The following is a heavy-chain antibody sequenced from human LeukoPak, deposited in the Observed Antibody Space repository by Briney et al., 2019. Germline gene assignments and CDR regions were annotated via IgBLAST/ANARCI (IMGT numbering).Heavy chain of an antibody. J-gene: IGHJ4*02. D-gene: IGHD6-13*01. V-gene: IGHV3-30-3*01. CDR3: ARDRAAAGDYFDY. Sequence: QPGGSLRLSCAASGFTFSSYAMHWVRQAPGKGLEWVAVISYDGSNKYYADSVKGRFTISRDNSKNTLYLQMNSLRAEDTAVYYCARDRAAAGDYFDYWGQGTLVTVSS. CDR2: ISYDGSNK. CDR1: GFTFSSYA.